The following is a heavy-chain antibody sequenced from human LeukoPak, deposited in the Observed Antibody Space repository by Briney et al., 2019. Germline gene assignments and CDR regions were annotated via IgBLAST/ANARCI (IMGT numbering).Heavy chain of an antibody. CDR1: GFTFDDYA. Sequence: GGSLRLSCAASGFTFDDYAMHWVRQAPGKGLEWVSGISWNSGSIGYADSVKGRFTISRDNAKNSLYLQMNSLRAEDTALYYCAALRDFWSGYLDDAFDIWGQGTMVTVSS. CDR3: AALRDFWSGYLDDAFDI. CDR2: ISWNSGSI. J-gene: IGHJ3*02. V-gene: IGHV3-9*01. D-gene: IGHD3-3*01.